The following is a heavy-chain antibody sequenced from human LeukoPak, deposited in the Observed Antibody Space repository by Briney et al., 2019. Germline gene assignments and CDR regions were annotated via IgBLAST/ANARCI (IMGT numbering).Heavy chain of an antibody. V-gene: IGHV4-39*01. D-gene: IGHD6-6*01. CDR1: GGSISSSSYY. Sequence: PSETLSLTCTVSGGSISSSSYYWGWIRQPPGKGLEWIGSIYYSGSTYYNPSLKSRVTISVDTSMNQFSLKLSSVTAADTAVYYCARRAARPERYFDYWGQGTLVTVSS. CDR2: IYYSGST. CDR3: ARRAARPERYFDY. J-gene: IGHJ4*02.